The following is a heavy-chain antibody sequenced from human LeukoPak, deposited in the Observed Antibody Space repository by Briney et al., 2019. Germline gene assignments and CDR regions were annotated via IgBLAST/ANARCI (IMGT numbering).Heavy chain of an antibody. CDR1: GGTFSSYA. CDR2: IIPILGIA. V-gene: IGHV1-69*04. D-gene: IGHD2-15*01. CDR3: AKDVSLGDTVVVVAAYFDY. J-gene: IGHJ4*02. Sequence: SVKVSCKASGGTFSSYAISWVRQAPGQGLEWTGRIIPILGIANYAQKFQGRVTITADKSTSTAYMELSSLRSEDTAVYYCAKDVSLGDTVVVVAAYFDYWGQGTLVTVSS.